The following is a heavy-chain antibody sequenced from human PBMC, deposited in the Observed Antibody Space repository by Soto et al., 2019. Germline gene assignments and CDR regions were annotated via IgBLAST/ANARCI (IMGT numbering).Heavy chain of an antibody. D-gene: IGHD5-18*01. CDR2: ISWNSASI. J-gene: IGHJ4*02. CDR3: ARDYSSYGPFDY. Sequence: PGGSLRLSCAASGFTFDDYAMHWVRQVPGKGLEWVSGISWNSASIYYADSVKGRFTISRDNAKNSLYLQMNSLRAEDTAVYYCARDYSSYGPFDYWGQGTLVTVSS. CDR1: GFTFDDYA. V-gene: IGHV3-9*01.